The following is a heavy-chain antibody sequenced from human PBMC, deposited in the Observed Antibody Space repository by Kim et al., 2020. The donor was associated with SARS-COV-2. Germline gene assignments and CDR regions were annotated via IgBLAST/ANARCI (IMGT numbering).Heavy chain of an antibody. CDR3: AKDLTNYCSSTSCYISQGAYYGMDV. Sequence: GGSLRLSCAASGFTFSSYGMHWVRQAPGKGLEWVAVIWYDGSNKYYADSVKGRFTISRDNSKNTLYLQMNSLRAEDTAVYYCAKDLTNYCSSTSCYISQGAYYGMDVWGQGTTVTVSS. CDR1: GFTFSSYG. V-gene: IGHV3-33*06. J-gene: IGHJ6*02. D-gene: IGHD2-2*02. CDR2: IWYDGSNK.